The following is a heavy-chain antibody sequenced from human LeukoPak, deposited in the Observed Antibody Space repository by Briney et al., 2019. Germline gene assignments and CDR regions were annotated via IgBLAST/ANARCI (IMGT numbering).Heavy chain of an antibody. CDR1: AGTFSSYA. CDR2: IIRIFGTA. CDR3: ARGSGSYPKYYFDY. V-gene: IGHV1-69*13. D-gene: IGHD1-26*01. J-gene: IGHJ4*02. Sequence: GASVKVSCKASAGTFSSYAINWVRQAPGQGLEWMGGIIRIFGTANYAQKFQGRVTITADDSTSTAYMELSSLRSEDTAVYYCARGSGSYPKYYFDYWGQGTLVTVSS.